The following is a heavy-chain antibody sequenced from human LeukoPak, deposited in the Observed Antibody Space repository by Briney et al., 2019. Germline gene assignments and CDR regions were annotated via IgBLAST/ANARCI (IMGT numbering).Heavy chain of an antibody. Sequence: PSETLSLTCTVSGGSISSGGYYWSWIRQHPGKGLEWIGYIYYSGSTYYNPSLKSRVTISVDTSKNQFSLKLSSVTAADTAVYYCARFPESGSYQFGYYWGHGTLVTVSS. CDR2: IYYSGST. D-gene: IGHD1-26*01. V-gene: IGHV4-31*03. CDR3: ARFPESGSYQFGYY. J-gene: IGHJ4*01. CDR1: GGSISSGGYY.